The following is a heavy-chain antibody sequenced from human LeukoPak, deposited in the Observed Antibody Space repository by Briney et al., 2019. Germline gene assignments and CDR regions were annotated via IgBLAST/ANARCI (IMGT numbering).Heavy chain of an antibody. J-gene: IGHJ4*02. Sequence: GGSLRLSCAASGFTFSSYAMSWVRQAPGKGLEWVSAIGGSGSTTYYADSVKGRFTISRDNSKNTLYLQMNSLRAEDTAVYYCAKADGYYDSSGYSPTARYYFDYWGQGTLVTVSS. CDR3: AKADGYYDSSGYSPTARYYFDY. CDR1: GFTFSSYA. CDR2: IGGSGSTT. V-gene: IGHV3-23*01. D-gene: IGHD3-22*01.